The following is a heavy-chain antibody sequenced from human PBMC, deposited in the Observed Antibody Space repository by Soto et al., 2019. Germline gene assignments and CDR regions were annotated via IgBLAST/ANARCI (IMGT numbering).Heavy chain of an antibody. V-gene: IGHV3-33*01. CDR2: IWYDGSNK. D-gene: IGHD6-19*01. CDR3: ARGPPSGGTYSSGWYGGEYYYYGMDV. Sequence: PGWSLRLSCAASGFTFSSYGMHWVRQAPGKGLEWVAVIWYDGSNKYYADSVKGRFTISRDNSKNTLYLQMNSLRAEDTAVYYCARGPPSGGTYSSGWYGGEYYYYGMDVWGQGTTVTVSS. CDR1: GFTFSSYG. J-gene: IGHJ6*02.